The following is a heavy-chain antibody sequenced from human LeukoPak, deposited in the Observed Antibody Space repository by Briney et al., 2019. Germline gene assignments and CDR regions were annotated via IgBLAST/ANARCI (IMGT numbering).Heavy chain of an antibody. Sequence: SETLSLTCTVSGGSISSSSYYWGWIRQPPGKGLEWIGSIYYSGSTNYNPSLKSRVTISVDTSKNQFSLKLSSVTAADTAVYYCAREHRGSSITGTTGGHWFDPWGQGTLVTVSS. J-gene: IGHJ5*02. CDR3: AREHRGSSITGTTGGHWFDP. CDR1: GGSISSSSYY. D-gene: IGHD1-7*01. CDR2: IYYSGST. V-gene: IGHV4-39*07.